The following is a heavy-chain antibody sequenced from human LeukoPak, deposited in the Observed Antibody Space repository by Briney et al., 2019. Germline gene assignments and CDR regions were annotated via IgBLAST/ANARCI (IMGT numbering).Heavy chain of an antibody. CDR1: GGSFSGYY. D-gene: IGHD6-13*01. CDR2: INHSGST. Sequence: SETLSLTCAVYGGSFSGYYWCWIRQPPGKGLEWIGEINHSGSTNYNPSLKSRATISLDTSKIQFSLKLSSVTAADTAVYYCAKREGYSSSWSAPFDYWGQGTLVTVSS. CDR3: AKREGYSSSWSAPFDY. J-gene: IGHJ4*02. V-gene: IGHV4-34*01.